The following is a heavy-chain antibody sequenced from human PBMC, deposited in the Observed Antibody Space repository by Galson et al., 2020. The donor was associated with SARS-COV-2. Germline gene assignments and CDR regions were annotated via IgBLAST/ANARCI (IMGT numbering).Heavy chain of an antibody. Sequence: ASETLSLTCTVSGGSISSYYWSWIRQPPGKGLAWIGYIFYSGSTNYNPSLKSRVTISVDTSKNQFSLKLTSVTAADTAVYYCARDLVGATWAFDIWGQGTMVTVSS. CDR3: ARDLVGATWAFDI. V-gene: IGHV4-59*01. D-gene: IGHD1-26*01. CDR1: GGSISSYY. CDR2: IFYSGST. J-gene: IGHJ3*02.